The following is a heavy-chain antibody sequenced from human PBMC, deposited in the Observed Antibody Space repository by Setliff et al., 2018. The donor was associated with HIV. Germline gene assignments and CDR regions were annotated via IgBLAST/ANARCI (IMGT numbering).Heavy chain of an antibody. CDR1: GGSFTGYY. Sequence: PSETLSLTCAVYGGSFTGYYWSWIRQSPERGLEWIGDIYHSGISNYNPSLKSRVTLSIDTSKNQFSLKLRSVTAEDTAVYYCTTWQAGNDYWGQGTLVTVSS. J-gene: IGHJ4*02. CDR2: IYHSGIS. D-gene: IGHD6-13*01. V-gene: IGHV4-34*07. CDR3: TTWQAGNDY.